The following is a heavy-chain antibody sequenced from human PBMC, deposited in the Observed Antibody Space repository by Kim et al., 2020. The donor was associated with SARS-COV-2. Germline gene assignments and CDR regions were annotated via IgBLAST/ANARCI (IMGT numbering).Heavy chain of an antibody. V-gene: IGHV7-4-1*02. J-gene: IGHJ6*02. CDR2: INTNTGNP. D-gene: IGHD6-13*01. CDR3: AVDSYGYSSSWFPVDYYYGMDV. CDR1: GYTFTSYA. Sequence: ASVKVSCKASGYTFTSYAMNWVRQAPGQGLEWMGWINTNTGNPTYAQGFTGRFVFSLDTSVSTAYLQISSLKAEDTAVYYCAVDSYGYSSSWFPVDYYYGMDVWGQGTTVTVSS.